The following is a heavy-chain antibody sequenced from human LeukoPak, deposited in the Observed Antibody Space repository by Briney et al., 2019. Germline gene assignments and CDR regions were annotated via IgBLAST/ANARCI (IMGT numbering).Heavy chain of an antibody. V-gene: IGHV1-2*02. CDR2: INPNSGGT. CDR3: ARDRELELSPPYYYYYMDV. Sequence: ASVKVSCKASGCTFTGYYMHWVRQAPGQGLEWMGWINPNSGGTNYAQKFQGRVTMTRDTSISTAYMELSRLRSDDTAVYYCARDRELELSPPYYYYYMDVWGKGTTVTVSS. D-gene: IGHD1-7*01. CDR1: GCTFTGYY. J-gene: IGHJ6*03.